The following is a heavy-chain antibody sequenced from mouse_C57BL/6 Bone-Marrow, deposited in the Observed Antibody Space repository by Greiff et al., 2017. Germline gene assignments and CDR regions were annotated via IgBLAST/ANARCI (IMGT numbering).Heavy chain of an antibody. CDR1: GFTFSSYA. V-gene: IGHV5-9-1*02. CDR2: ISSGGDYI. D-gene: IGHD1-1*01. CDR3: TRGPSYYYGSSRYAMDY. Sequence: EVMLVESGEGLVKPGGSLKLSCAASGFTFSSYAMSWVRQTPEKRLEWVAYISSGGDYIYYADTVKGRFTISRDNARNTLYLQMSSLKSEDTAMYYCTRGPSYYYGSSRYAMDYWVQGTSVTVSS. J-gene: IGHJ4*01.